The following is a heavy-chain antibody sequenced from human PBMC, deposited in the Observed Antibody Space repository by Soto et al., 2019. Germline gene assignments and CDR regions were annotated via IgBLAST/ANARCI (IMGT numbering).Heavy chain of an antibody. D-gene: IGHD3-16*01. CDR3: ARDFTGWPPDGVDY. CDR1: GYTFTNYG. Sequence: ASVKVSCKASGYTFTNYGFSWVRQAPGQGLEWMGWISGYNGNTKYAQNPRGRVTMTTDASTRTAYMELRSLRYDDTAMYYCARDFTGWPPDGVDYWGQGTQVTVSS. CDR2: ISGYNGNT. J-gene: IGHJ4*02. V-gene: IGHV1-18*01.